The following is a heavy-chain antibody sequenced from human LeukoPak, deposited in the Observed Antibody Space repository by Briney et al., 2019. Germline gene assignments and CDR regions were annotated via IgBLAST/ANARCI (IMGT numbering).Heavy chain of an antibody. D-gene: IGHD2-21*02. V-gene: IGHV3-48*02. Sequence: PGGSLRLSCAASGFTFSSYSMNWVRQAPGKGLEWVSYICSGSSTIYYADSVKGRFTISRDNAKNSLCLQMNSLRDEDTAVYYCARENVVVVTAIRDAFDIWGQGTMVTVSS. CDR3: ARENVVVVTAIRDAFDI. CDR2: ICSGSSTI. CDR1: GFTFSSYS. J-gene: IGHJ3*02.